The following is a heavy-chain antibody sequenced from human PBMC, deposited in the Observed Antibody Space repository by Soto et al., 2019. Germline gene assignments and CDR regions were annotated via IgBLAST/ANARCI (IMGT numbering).Heavy chain of an antibody. Sequence: QVQLVQSGAEVKKPGASVKVSCKASGYTFNTFDINWVRQATGQGLAWMGRMNPHSGNTGYAQKFQGRVTMTRNTSISTAYMELSSLRSEDTAVYYCARATNSDAFDIWGRGTMVTVSS. CDR3: ARATNSDAFDI. V-gene: IGHV1-8*01. CDR1: GYTFNTFD. D-gene: IGHD2-8*01. J-gene: IGHJ3*02. CDR2: MNPHSGNT.